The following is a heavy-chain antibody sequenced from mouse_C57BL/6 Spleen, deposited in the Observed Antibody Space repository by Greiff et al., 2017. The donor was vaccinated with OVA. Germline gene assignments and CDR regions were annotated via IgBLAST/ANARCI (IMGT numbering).Heavy chain of an antibody. CDR3: ASSGPGTRFAY. D-gene: IGHD3-3*01. J-gene: IGHJ3*01. Sequence: VQLQQPGAELVRPGSSVKLSCKASGYTFTSYWMDWVKQRPGQGLEWIGNIYPSDSETHYNQKFKDKATLTVDKSSSTAYMQLSSLTSEDSAVYYCASSGPGTRFAYWGQGTLVTVSA. CDR1: GYTFTSYW. CDR2: IYPSDSET. V-gene: IGHV1-61*01.